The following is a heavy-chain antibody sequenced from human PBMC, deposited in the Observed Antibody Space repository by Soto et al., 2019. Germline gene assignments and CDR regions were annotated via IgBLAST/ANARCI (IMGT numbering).Heavy chain of an antibody. CDR1: GDSISSDKW. Sequence: QVQLQESGPGLVKPSGTLSLTCSVSGDSISSDKWWSWVRQPPGKGLEWIGEMHHSGSRHYKPSLRGRATISVDKSRNQFSLQLTYVPAADTALYFCARHDNMTLGLTDFDFWGQGTLVTVSS. CDR3: ARHDNMTLGLTDFDF. V-gene: IGHV4-4*02. D-gene: IGHD1-1*01. CDR2: MHHSGSR. J-gene: IGHJ4*02.